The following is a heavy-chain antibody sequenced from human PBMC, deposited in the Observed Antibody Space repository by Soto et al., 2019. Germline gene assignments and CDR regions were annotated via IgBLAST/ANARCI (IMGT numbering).Heavy chain of an antibody. CDR2: INPNSGGT. D-gene: IGHD4-17*01. CDR3: ARDRSEVTTGYYFEY. J-gene: IGHJ4*02. CDR1: GYTFTGYY. Sequence: ASVKVSCKASGYTFTGYYMHWVRQAPGQGPEWMGWINPNSGGTNYAQKFQGWVTMTRDTSISTAYMELSRLRSDDTAVYYCARDRSEVTTGYYFEYWGQGTLVTVSS. V-gene: IGHV1-2*04.